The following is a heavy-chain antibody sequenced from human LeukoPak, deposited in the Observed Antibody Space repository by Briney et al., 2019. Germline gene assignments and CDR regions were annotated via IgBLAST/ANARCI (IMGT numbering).Heavy chain of an antibody. V-gene: IGHV1-24*01. D-gene: IGHD5/OR15-5a*01. J-gene: IGHJ4*02. CDR3: AAGGVYDLFDY. Sequence: ASVKVSCKVSGCTLRDLSMHWVRQAPGKGLEWMGGFDPGDGETIYTQKFQGTVTMTEDTSTDTAYMELSSLRSEDTAVYYCAAGGVYDLFDYWGQGTLVTVSS. CDR1: GCTLRDLS. CDR2: FDPGDGET.